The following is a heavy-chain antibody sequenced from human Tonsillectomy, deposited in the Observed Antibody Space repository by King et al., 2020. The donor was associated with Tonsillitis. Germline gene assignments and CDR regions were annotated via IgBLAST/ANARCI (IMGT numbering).Heavy chain of an antibody. J-gene: IGHJ4*02. CDR3: AREDFSFKYFDY. V-gene: IGHV1-69*04. CDR1: GGTFRNYA. D-gene: IGHD3/OR15-3a*01. Sequence: VQLVQSGAEVKKPGSSVKVSCKASGGTFRNYAISWVRQAPGQGLEWMGRIIPMLGTRSYAQKFQGRVTITADKSTSTAYMELSSLRSEDTAVYCCAREDFSFKYFDYWGQGTLVTVSS. CDR2: IIPMLGTR.